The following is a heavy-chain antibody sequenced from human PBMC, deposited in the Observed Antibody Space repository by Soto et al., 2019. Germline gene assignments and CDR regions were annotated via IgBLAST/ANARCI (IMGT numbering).Heavy chain of an antibody. CDR1: GDSISSGY. V-gene: IGHV4-59*01. CDR3: TGAYYNVSGYSLDP. J-gene: IGHJ5*02. D-gene: IGHD3-22*01. CDR2: IYYGGSI. Sequence: SETLSLTCTVSGDSISSGYWTWIRQPPGKGLEWIGYIYYGGSINYNPSLKSRAIISVDTAKNQFSLRLSSVSAADTAVYYCTGAYYNVSGYSLDPWGQGTSVTVSS.